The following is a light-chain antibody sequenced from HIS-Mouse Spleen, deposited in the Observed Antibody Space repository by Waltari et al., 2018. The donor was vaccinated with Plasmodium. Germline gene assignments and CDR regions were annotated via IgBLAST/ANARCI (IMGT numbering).Light chain of an antibody. CDR3: QAWDSSTDYV. CDR1: KLGDKY. CDR2: QDS. Sequence: SYELTQPPSVSVSPGQTASITCAGDKLGDKYACWYQQKPGQSPVLVIYQDSKRPSGIHERVPGSNSGNTATLTISGTQAMDEADYYCQAWDSSTDYVFGTGTKVTVL. J-gene: IGLJ1*01. V-gene: IGLV3-1*01.